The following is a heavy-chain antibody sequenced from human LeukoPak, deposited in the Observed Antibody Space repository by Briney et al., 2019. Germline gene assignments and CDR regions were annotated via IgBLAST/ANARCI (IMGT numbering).Heavy chain of an antibody. Sequence: GSSVKVSCKASGGTFSSYAISWVRQAPGQGLEWMGGIIPIFGTANYAQKFQGRVTITADESTSTAYMELSSLRSEDTAVYYCARASSAADYYDSSGYYFDYWGQGTLVTVSS. CDR3: ARASSAADYYDSSGYYFDY. D-gene: IGHD3-22*01. J-gene: IGHJ4*02. CDR2: IIPIFGTA. V-gene: IGHV1-69*01. CDR1: GGTFSSYA.